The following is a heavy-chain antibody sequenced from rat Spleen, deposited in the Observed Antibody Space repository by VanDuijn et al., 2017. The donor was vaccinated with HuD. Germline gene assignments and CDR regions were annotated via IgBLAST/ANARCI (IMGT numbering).Heavy chain of an antibody. V-gene: IGHV5-29*01. D-gene: IGHD1-2*01. J-gene: IGHJ2*01. CDR2: INYDGSST. CDR3: VRQPHTTYVYGYYFDY. CDR1: GFTFRDYY. Sequence: EVQLVESGGGLVQPGRSLKVSCAASGFTFRDYYMAWVRQAPTKGLEWVATINYDGSSTFYGDYVKARFTISRDNSKSILYLQMDSLMSEDTATYYCVRQPHTTYVYGYYFDYWGQGVMVTVSS.